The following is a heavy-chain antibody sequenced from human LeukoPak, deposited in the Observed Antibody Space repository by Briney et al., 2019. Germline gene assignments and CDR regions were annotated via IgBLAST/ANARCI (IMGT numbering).Heavy chain of an antibody. D-gene: IGHD6-19*01. CDR1: GYSFTNYW. V-gene: IGHV5-51*01. CDR3: AREYSSFPHGGGGYMDV. Sequence: GESLKISCKGSGYSFTNYWIGWVRQMPGKGLEWMGIIYPGDSDTRYSPSFQGQVTMTRDTSITTAYMELSRLRYDDTAVYYCAREYSSFPHGGGGYMDVWAKGPRSPSP. J-gene: IGHJ6*03. CDR2: IYPGDSDT.